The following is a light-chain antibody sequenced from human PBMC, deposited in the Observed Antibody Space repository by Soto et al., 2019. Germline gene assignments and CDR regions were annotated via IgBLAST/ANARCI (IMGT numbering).Light chain of an antibody. CDR3: QRYASAPWT. J-gene: IGKJ1*01. CDR1: QGISNY. CDR2: SAS. V-gene: IGKV1-27*01. Sequence: DIQMTQSPSSLSASVGDKVTITCRASQGISNYLAWYQQKPGKVPTLLIYSASTFQSGVPSRFSGSGSGTAFTLTTSSLQPEDVATYYCQRYASAPWTFGQGTKVEIK.